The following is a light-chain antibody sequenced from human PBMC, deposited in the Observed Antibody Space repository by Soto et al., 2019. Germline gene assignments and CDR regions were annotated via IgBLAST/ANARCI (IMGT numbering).Light chain of an antibody. J-gene: IGKJ2*01. Sequence: EIVMTQSPATLSVSPGERATLSCRASQSVSSNLAWYQQKPGQAPRLLIYDATTRATGIPARFSGSGSETDFSLTISSLQSEDLAVYYCQQYHDWPPKHTFGQGTKLQIK. CDR1: QSVSSN. CDR2: DAT. V-gene: IGKV3-15*01. CDR3: QQYHDWPPKHT.